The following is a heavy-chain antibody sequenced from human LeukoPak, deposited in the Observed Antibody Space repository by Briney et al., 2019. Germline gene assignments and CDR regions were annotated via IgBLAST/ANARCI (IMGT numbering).Heavy chain of an antibody. D-gene: IGHD3-22*01. CDR1: GDSISSNY. CDR2: IYNSGST. Sequence: SETLFLTCTVSGDSISSNYWSWIRQPPGKGLEWIGYIYNSGSTKYSPSLKSRVTISVDTSKNQFSLKLSSVTAADTAVYYCARHIRYDSSGYTFDYWGQGTLVTVSS. J-gene: IGHJ4*02. CDR3: ARHIRYDSSGYTFDY. V-gene: IGHV4-59*08.